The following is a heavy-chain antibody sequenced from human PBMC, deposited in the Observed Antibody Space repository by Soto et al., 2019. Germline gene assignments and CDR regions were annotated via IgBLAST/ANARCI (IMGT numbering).Heavy chain of an antibody. V-gene: IGHV1-69*01. D-gene: IGHD2-2*01. CDR3: ARHDCISSSCYYYYYYGMDV. J-gene: IGHJ6*02. CDR2: IIPIFGTA. CDR1: GYTFTSYV. Sequence: SVNVSCKASGYTFTSYVSSWVRQAPGQGLEWMGGIIPIFGTANYAQKFQGRVTITADESTSTAYMELSSLRSEDTAVYYCARHDCISSSCYYYYYYGMDVWG.